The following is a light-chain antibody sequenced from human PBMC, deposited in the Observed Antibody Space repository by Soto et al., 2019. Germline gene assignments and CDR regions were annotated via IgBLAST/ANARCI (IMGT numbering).Light chain of an antibody. V-gene: IGLV2-14*01. CDR3: SSYATSRSVV. CDR2: EVT. Sequence: QSVLTQPASVSGSPGQSITISCTGTNSDIGAYDYVSWYQQHPGKAPKLMIYEVTDRPSGVSPRFSASKSANTASLTISGLQTEDEAIYYCSSYATSRSVVFGGGTKLTVL. J-gene: IGLJ2*01. CDR1: NSDIGAYDY.